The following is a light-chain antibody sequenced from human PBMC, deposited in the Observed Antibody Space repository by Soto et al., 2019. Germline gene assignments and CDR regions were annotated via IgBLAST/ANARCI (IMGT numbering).Light chain of an antibody. V-gene: IGKV3D-7*01. Sequence: EVELTQSPALLSVSPGERATLPGRARQIVSSSYLAWYQQKPGQTPRLLIYGASNRATGIPYRFSGSGFGTDFTLTISSLQSEDFTTYYCQQDYCYQLTFGRGTKV. J-gene: IGKJ4*02. CDR2: GAS. CDR1: QIVSSSY. CDR3: QQDYCYQLT.